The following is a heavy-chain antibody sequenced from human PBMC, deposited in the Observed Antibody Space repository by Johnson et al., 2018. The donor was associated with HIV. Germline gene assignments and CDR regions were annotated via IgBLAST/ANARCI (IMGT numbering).Heavy chain of an antibody. CDR2: ISSSGSTI. D-gene: IGHD3-22*01. V-gene: IGHV3-11*04. Sequence: VQLVESGGGLVKPGGSLRLSCAASGFTFSDYYMSWIRQAPGKGLEWVSYISSSGSTIYYGDSVKGRFTISRDNAKKILYLQMNSLRAEDTAVYYCARDWVQSPDYYDPVFFDIWGQGTMVTVSS. CDR3: ARDWVQSPDYYDPVFFDI. CDR1: GFTFSDYY. J-gene: IGHJ3*02.